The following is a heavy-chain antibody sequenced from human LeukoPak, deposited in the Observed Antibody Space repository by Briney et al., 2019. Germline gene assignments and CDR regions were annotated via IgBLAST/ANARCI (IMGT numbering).Heavy chain of an antibody. D-gene: IGHD3-22*01. CDR1: GGTFSSYA. J-gene: IGHJ4*02. Sequence: SVKVSCKASGGTFSSYAISWVRQAPGQGLEWMGRIIPILGIANYAQKFQGRVTITADKSTSTAYMELSSLRSEDTAVYYCARVGDSSGYYDHWGQGTLVTVSS. CDR2: IIPILGIA. CDR3: ARVGDSSGYYDH. V-gene: IGHV1-69*04.